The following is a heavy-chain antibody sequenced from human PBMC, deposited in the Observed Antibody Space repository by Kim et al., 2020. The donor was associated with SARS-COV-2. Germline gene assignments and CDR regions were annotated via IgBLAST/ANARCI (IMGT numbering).Heavy chain of an antibody. Sequence: SETLSLTCAVSGGSISSSNWWSWVRQPPGKGLEWIGEIYHSGSTNYNPSLKSRVTISVDKSKNQFSLKLSSVTAADTAVYYCARDHGEIAAAEVYYYGMDVWGQGTTVTVSS. J-gene: IGHJ6*02. CDR3: ARDHGEIAAAEVYYYGMDV. CDR2: IYHSGST. V-gene: IGHV4-4*02. CDR1: GGSISSSNW. D-gene: IGHD6-13*01.